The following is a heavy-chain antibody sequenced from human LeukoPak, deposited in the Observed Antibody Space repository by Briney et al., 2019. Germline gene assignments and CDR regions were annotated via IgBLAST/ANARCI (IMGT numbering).Heavy chain of an antibody. J-gene: IGHJ4*02. CDR1: GYSISSGYY. CDR2: IYHSGST. CDR3: ARVGGRFLEWLLIN. Sequence: SETLSLTCAVSGYSISSGYYWGWIRQPPGKGLEWIGSIYHSGSTYYNPPLKSRVTISVDTSKNQFSLKLSSVTAADTAVYYCARVGGRFLEWLLINWGQGTLVTVSS. V-gene: IGHV4-38-2*01. D-gene: IGHD3-3*01.